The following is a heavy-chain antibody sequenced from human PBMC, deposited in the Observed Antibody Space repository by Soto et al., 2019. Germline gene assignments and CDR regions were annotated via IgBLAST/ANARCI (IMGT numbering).Heavy chain of an antibody. CDR1: GYTFTNYG. Sequence: QVQLVQSGAEVKKPGASVKVSCKASGYTFTNYGNNWVRQAPGQGLEWLGWVSAYNGERRYAQRVQARVIMTTDTSTTTAYMELRSLRSDDTAVYYCSRGTSIPASGDYWGKGTLVTVSS. CDR3: SRGTSIPASGDY. V-gene: IGHV1-18*01. CDR2: VSAYNGER. D-gene: IGHD6-6*01. J-gene: IGHJ4*01.